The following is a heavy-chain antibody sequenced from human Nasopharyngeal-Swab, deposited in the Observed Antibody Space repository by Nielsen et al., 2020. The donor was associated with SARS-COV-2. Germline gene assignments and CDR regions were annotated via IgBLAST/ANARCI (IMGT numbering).Heavy chain of an antibody. Sequence: IRQSPSRGLEWLGRTYYRSKWYNDYAVSMKSRITINPDTSKNQFSLQLNSVIPEDTAVYYCARDEDNSSSWGDDAFDIWGQGTMVTVSS. V-gene: IGHV6-1*01. D-gene: IGHD6-13*01. CDR3: ARDEDNSSSWGDDAFDI. CDR2: TYYRSKWYN. J-gene: IGHJ3*02.